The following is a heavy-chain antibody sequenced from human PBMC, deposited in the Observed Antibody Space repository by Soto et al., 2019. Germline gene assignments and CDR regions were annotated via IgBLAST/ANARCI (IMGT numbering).Heavy chain of an antibody. D-gene: IGHD2-21*02. J-gene: IGHJ4*02. CDR2: ISTYNGNT. Sequence: QVQLVQSGAEVKKPGASWKVSCKASGYTFASYGISWVLQAPGQGLEWMGWISTYNGNTNYAQKIQGRVTITTDTSTSTAYMELRSLRSDDTAVYSCARDHHGDYYSDYWGQGNLVTVSS. CDR1: GYTFASYG. V-gene: IGHV1-18*01. CDR3: ARDHHGDYYSDY.